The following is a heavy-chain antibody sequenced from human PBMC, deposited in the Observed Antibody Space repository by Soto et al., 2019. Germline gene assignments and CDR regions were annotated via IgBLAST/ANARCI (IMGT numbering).Heavy chain of an antibody. CDR2: INPDTGST. J-gene: IGHJ6*02. Sequence: QVQLVQSGAEVKKPGASVKISCMASGYTFTTYYLHWVRQAPGQGLEWMGIINPDTGSTSSAQNFRGRVSVTRDTSTSTVYMELYSLSSEDTAVYYCARDPNFSLTFHYYGMDVWGQGTTVTVSS. CDR3: ARDPNFSLTFHYYGMDV. V-gene: IGHV1-46*01. CDR1: GYTFTTYY.